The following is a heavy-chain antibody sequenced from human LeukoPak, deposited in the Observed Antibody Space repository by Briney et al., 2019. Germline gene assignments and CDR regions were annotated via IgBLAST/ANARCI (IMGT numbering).Heavy chain of an antibody. Sequence: SSETLSLTCAVYGGSFSGYYWSWIRQPPGKGLEWIGEINHSGSTNYNPSLKSRVTISVDTSKNQFSLKLSSVTAADTAVYYCARGPAPGYCSSTSCSRGYFDYWGQGTLVTVSS. CDR2: INHSGST. V-gene: IGHV4-34*01. D-gene: IGHD2-2*01. J-gene: IGHJ4*02. CDR1: GGSFSGYY. CDR3: ARGPAPGYCSSTSCSRGYFDY.